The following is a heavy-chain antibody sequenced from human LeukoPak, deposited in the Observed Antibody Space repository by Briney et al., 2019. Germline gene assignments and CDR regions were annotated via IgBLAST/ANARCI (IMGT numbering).Heavy chain of an antibody. J-gene: IGHJ6*02. CDR2: ISYDGSNK. CDR1: GFTFSSYG. D-gene: IGHD3-10*01. Sequence: GRSLRLSCAASGFTFSSYGMHWVRQAPGKGLEWVAVISYDGSNKYYADSVKGRFTISRDNSKNTLYLQMNSLRAEDTAVYYCARGPDGSGWNVWGQGTTVTVSS. V-gene: IGHV3-30*03. CDR3: ARGPDGSGWNV.